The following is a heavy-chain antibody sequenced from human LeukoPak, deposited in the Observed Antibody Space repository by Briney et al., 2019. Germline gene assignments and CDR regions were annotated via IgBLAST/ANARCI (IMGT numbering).Heavy chain of an antibody. CDR1: GGSISSSSYY. Sequence: KSSETLSLTCTVSGGSISSSSYYWGWIRQPPGKGLEWIGSIYYSGSTYYNPSLKSRVTISVDTSTNQFSLKLSSVTAADTAVYYCASRGYSYGYYFDYWGQGTLVTVSS. CDR3: ASRGYSYGYYFDY. J-gene: IGHJ4*02. CDR2: IYYSGST. D-gene: IGHD5-18*01. V-gene: IGHV4-39*07.